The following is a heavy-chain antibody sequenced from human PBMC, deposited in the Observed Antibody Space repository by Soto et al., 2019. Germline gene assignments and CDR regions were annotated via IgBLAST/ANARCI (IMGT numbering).Heavy chain of an antibody. V-gene: IGHV1-3*01. J-gene: IGHJ5*02. CDR1: GYTFTSYA. CDR3: ARDWPVENSWIPKKSPTTEWFDP. CDR2: INAGNGNT. D-gene: IGHD5-18*01. Sequence: ASVKVSCKASGYTFTSYAMHWVRQAPGQRLEWMGWINAGNGNTKYSQKFQGRVTITRDTSASTAYMELSSLRSEDTAVYYCARDWPVENSWIPKKSPTTEWFDPWGQGTLVTVSS.